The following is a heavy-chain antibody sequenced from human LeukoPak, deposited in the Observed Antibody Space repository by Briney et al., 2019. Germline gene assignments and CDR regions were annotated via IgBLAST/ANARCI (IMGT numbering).Heavy chain of an antibody. CDR1: GGSISSSSYY. CDR2: IYTSGST. CDR3: AGDPEKYSDNWYFDL. J-gene: IGHJ2*01. Sequence: PSETLSLTCTVSGGSISSSSYYWSWIRQPGGKGLEWIGRIYTSGSTNYNPSLKSRVTMSVDTSKNQFSLKLSSVTAADTAVYYCAGDPEKYSDNWYFDLWGRGTLVTVSS. D-gene: IGHD2/OR15-2a*01. V-gene: IGHV4-61*02.